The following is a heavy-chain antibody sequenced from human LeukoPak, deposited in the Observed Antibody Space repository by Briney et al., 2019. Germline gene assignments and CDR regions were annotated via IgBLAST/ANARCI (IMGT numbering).Heavy chain of an antibody. CDR1: GFTFDDYA. CDR3: AKDRLRASGWHFDY. J-gene: IGHJ4*02. V-gene: IGHV3-43*02. CDR2: ISGDGGST. Sequence: GGSLRLSCAASGFTFDDYAMHWVRQAPGKGLEWVSLISGDGGSTYYADSVKGRFTISRDNSRNSLYLQMNSLRTEDTALYYCAKDRLRASGWHFDYWGQGTLSPSPQ. D-gene: IGHD6-19*01.